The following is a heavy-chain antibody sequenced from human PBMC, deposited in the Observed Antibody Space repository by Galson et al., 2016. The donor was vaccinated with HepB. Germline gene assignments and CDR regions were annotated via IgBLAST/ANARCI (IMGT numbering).Heavy chain of an antibody. D-gene: IGHD5-12*01. CDR3: ARVWGLDRGDDNGYFDS. Sequence: SLRLSCAASGFTFSHYTMHWVRQAPGKGLEWVAVIWYDGSNKYYADSVKGRFTISRDNSKNTVSLQVNSLRAEDTAVYYCARVWGLDRGDDNGYFDSWGQGTLVTVSS. V-gene: IGHV3-33*01. CDR2: IWYDGSNK. CDR1: GFTFSHYT. J-gene: IGHJ4*02.